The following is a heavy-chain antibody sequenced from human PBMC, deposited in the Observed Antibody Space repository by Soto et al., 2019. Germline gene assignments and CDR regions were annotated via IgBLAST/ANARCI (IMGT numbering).Heavy chain of an antibody. J-gene: IGHJ5*02. Sequence: QVQLQESGPGLVKPSQTLSLTCTVSGGSISSGGYYWSWIRQHPGKGLEWIGYIYYSGSTYYNPSLKSRGTIPVDTSKHQFSLKLSYVTAADTAVYYCARVSGSYPNWFDPWGQGTLVTVSS. D-gene: IGHD3-10*01. CDR1: GGSISSGGYY. CDR2: IYYSGST. V-gene: IGHV4-31*03. CDR3: ARVSGSYPNWFDP.